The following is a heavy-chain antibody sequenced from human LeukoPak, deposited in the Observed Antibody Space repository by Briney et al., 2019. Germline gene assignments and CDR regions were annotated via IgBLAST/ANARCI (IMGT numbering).Heavy chain of an antibody. D-gene: IGHD5-18*01. CDR1: GFTFSSYS. V-gene: IGHV3-23*01. CDR2: ISGSGGST. CDR3: AKEVDTAMVNYYGMDV. Sequence: PGGSLRLSCAASGFTFSSYSMNWVRQAPGKGLEWVSAISGSGGSTYYADSVKGRFTISRDNSKNTLYLQMNSLRAEDTAVYYCAKEVDTAMVNYYGMDVWGQGTTVTVSS. J-gene: IGHJ6*02.